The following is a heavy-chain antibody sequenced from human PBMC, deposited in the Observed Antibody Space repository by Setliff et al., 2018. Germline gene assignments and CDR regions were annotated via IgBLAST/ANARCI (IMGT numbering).Heavy chain of an antibody. CDR3: AGGASGSRWYVRPWFDP. CDR2: IDQSGST. CDR1: GDSFSGYF. D-gene: IGHD6-13*01. J-gene: IGHJ5*02. V-gene: IGHV4-34*01. Sequence: SETLSLTCAVYGDSFSGYFWTWIRQPPGKGLEWIEDIDQSGSTNYNPSLKSRLTISVDTSKNQFSLSLSSVTAADTAVYYCAGGASGSRWYVRPWFDPWGQGTLVTVSS.